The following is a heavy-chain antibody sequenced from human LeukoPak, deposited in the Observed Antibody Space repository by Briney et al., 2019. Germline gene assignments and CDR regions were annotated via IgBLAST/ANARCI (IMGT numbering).Heavy chain of an antibody. CDR3: ARSTVTTSYFDY. Sequence: SVKVSCKASGGTFSSYAISWVRQAPGQGLEWMGGIIPIFGAANYAQKFQGRVTITADKSTSTAYMELSSLRSEDTAVYYCARSTVTTSYFDYWGQGTLVTVSS. D-gene: IGHD4-17*01. CDR2: IIPIFGAA. V-gene: IGHV1-69*06. CDR1: GGTFSSYA. J-gene: IGHJ4*02.